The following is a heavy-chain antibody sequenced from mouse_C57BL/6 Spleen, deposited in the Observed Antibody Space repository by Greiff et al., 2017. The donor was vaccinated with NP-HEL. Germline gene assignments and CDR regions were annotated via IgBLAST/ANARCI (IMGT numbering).Heavy chain of an antibody. J-gene: IGHJ3*01. D-gene: IGHD1-1*01. CDR1: GYTFTDYE. CDR3: TREGNYCGSSPFAY. V-gene: IGHV1-15*01. Sequence: QVQLQQSGAELVRPGASVTLSCTASGYTFTDYEMHWVKQTPVHGLEWIGAIDPETGGTAYNQKFKGKAILTADKSSSTAYMELRSLTSEDSAVYYCTREGNYCGSSPFAYWGQGTLVTVSA. CDR2: IDPETGGT.